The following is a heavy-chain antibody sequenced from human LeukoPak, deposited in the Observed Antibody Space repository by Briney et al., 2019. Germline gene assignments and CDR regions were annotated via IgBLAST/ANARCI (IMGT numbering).Heavy chain of an antibody. CDR3: ARHRQYDADAFDI. V-gene: IGHV4-59*08. Sequence: SETLSLTCTVSGGSISSYYWTWIRQPPGKGLEWIGFISYSGNTKYNPSLKSRVTISGDTSKNQFSVKLISVTAADTAVHYCARHRQYDADAFDIWGQGTMVTVSS. CDR2: ISYSGNT. D-gene: IGHD2-8*01. J-gene: IGHJ3*02. CDR1: GGSISSYY.